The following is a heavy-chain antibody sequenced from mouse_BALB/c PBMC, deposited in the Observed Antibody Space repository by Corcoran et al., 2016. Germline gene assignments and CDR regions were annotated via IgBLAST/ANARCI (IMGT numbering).Heavy chain of an antibody. V-gene: IGHV1S34*01. CDR1: GYSFTGYY. D-gene: IGHD1-1*01. Sequence: LVKTGASVKISCKASGYSFTGYYMHWVKQSHGKSLEWIGYISCYNGATSYNQKFKGKATFTVDTSSSTAYMQFNSLTSEDSAVYYCARGGSSYVGAMDYWGQGTSVTVSS. CDR3: ARGGSSYVGAMDY. CDR2: ISCYNGAT. J-gene: IGHJ4*01.